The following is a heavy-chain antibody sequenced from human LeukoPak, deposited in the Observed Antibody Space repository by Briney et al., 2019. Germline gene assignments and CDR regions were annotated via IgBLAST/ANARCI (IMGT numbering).Heavy chain of an antibody. J-gene: IGHJ6*03. D-gene: IGHD6-13*01. V-gene: IGHV3-49*03. CDR1: GFTFGDSF. CDR3: SRISKSALGLYYYYMDV. Sequence: GGSLRLSCTASGFTFGDSFLIWFRQAPGKGLEWVSSIRPKAFDETTEDSASVRGTFSISRDDSKRITSLPMNSLETEDTAVYYCSRISKSALGLYYYYMDVWGNGTPVTVSS. CDR2: IRPKAFDETT.